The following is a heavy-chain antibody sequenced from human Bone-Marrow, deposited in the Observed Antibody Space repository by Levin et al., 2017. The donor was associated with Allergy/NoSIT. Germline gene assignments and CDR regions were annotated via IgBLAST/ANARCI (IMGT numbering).Heavy chain of an antibody. V-gene: IGHV3-21*01. D-gene: IGHD3-3*01. CDR1: GFTFSSYS. J-gene: IGHJ4*02. Sequence: GGSLRLSCAASGFTFSSYSMNWVRQAPGKGLEWVSSISSSSSYIYYADSVKGRFTISRDNAKNSLYLQMNSLRAEDTAVYYCARVWSGYYVIDYWGQGTLVTVSS. CDR3: ARVWSGYYVIDY. CDR2: ISSSSSYI.